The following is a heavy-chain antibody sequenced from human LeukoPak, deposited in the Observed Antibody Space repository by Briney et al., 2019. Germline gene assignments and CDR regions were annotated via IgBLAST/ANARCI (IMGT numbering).Heavy chain of an antibody. J-gene: IGHJ4*02. D-gene: IGHD3-10*01. Sequence: PSGTLSLTCTVSGGSNSSYYWSWIRQPPGKGLEWVGYIYYSGSTNYNPSLKGRVTISVDTSKNQFSLKLSSVTAADTAVYYCARSGLWFGELMGYWGQGTLVTVSS. V-gene: IGHV4-59*01. CDR2: IYYSGST. CDR1: GGSNSSYY. CDR3: ARSGLWFGELMGY.